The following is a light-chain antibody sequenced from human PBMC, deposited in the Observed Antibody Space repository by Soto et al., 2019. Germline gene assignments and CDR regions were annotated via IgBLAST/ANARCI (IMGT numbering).Light chain of an antibody. CDR2: WAS. V-gene: IGKV4-1*01. CDR3: QQYYSTLLT. CDR1: QRVFYSSNNKNY. Sequence: DIVMTQSPDSLAVSLGERATINCKSSQRVFYSSNNKNYLAWYQQKPGQPPKLLIYWASTRESGVPDRFSGSGSGTDFTLTIRSLQAEDVAVYYCQQYYSTLLTFGGGTKVEIK. J-gene: IGKJ4*01.